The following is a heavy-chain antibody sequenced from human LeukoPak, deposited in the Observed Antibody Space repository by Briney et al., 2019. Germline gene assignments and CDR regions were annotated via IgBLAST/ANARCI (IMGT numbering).Heavy chain of an antibody. CDR3: AKVILGVNVPHWFDL. Sequence: KSGGSLRLSCAASGFSFSDYGMHWVRQTPGKGLEWVALIWNDGSNKYYADSVKGRFTISRDNSKNTLFLQMSSLRAEDTAVYYCAKVILGVNVPHWFDLWGQGTLVTVSS. CDR2: IWNDGSNK. D-gene: IGHD3-3*01. J-gene: IGHJ5*02. V-gene: IGHV3-33*06. CDR1: GFSFSDYG.